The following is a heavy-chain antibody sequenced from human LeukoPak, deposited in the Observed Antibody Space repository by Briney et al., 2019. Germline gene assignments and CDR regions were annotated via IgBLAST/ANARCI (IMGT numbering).Heavy chain of an antibody. J-gene: IGHJ4*02. D-gene: IGHD5-18*01. V-gene: IGHV3-9*01. Sequence: GRSLRLSCAASGFTFDDYAMHWVRRAPGNGLKWVSGISWNSGSIGYADSVKGRFTISRDNAKNSLYLQMNSLRAEDTALYYCAKDIAAMVKYFDYWGQGTLVTVSS. CDR3: AKDIAAMVKYFDY. CDR2: ISWNSGSI. CDR1: GFTFDDYA.